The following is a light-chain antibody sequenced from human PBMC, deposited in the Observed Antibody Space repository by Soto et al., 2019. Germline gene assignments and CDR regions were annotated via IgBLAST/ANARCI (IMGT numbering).Light chain of an antibody. CDR3: QQYNSYSYT. J-gene: IGKJ2*01. CDR2: QAS. V-gene: IGKV1-5*03. Sequence: DFQMTQSPSTLSASVGDRVTITCRASQSINSWLAWYRQKPGEAPKLLIYQASNLQSGVPSRFSGSGSGTEFTLTISGLQPDDFATYYCQQYNSYSYTFGQGTKLEIK. CDR1: QSINSW.